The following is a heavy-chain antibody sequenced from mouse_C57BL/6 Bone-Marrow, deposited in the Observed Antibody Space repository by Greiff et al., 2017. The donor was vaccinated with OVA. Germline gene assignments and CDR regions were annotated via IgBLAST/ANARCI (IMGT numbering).Heavy chain of an antibody. CDR1: GYTFTSYW. J-gene: IGHJ2*01. V-gene: IGHV1-72*01. Sequence: VKLQQPGAELVKPGASVKLSCKASGYTFTSYWMHWVKQRPGRGLEWIGRIDPNSGGTKYNEKFKSKATLTVDKPSSTAYMQLSSLTSEDSAVYYCARTETGSNYERDYWGQGTTLTVSS. CDR2: IDPNSGGT. D-gene: IGHD2-5*01. CDR3: ARTETGSNYERDY.